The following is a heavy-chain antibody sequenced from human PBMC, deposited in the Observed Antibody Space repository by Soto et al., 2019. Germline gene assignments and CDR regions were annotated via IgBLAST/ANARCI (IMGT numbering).Heavy chain of an antibody. V-gene: IGHV4-59*08. D-gene: IGHD5-12*01. J-gene: IGHJ5*02. CDR2: IYYSGST. CDR3: ARHGYSGYDWEHNWFDP. CDR1: GGSISSYY. Sequence: QVQLQESGPGLVKPAETLSLTCTVSGGSISSYYWSWIRQPPGKGLEWIGYIYYSGSTNYNPSLTRRVTVSVDTSTNPFALRLGSVTAADTAVYYRARHGYSGYDWEHNWFDPWGQGTLVTVSS.